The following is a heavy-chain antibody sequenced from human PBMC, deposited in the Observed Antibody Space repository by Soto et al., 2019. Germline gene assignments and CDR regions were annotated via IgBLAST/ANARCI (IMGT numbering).Heavy chain of an antibody. D-gene: IGHD1-26*01. J-gene: IGHJ3*02. CDR2: ISFDGNNR. V-gene: IGHV3-30-3*01. CDR3: AQLLGGSYAFEI. CDR1: GFTFRNYP. Sequence: PGGSLRLSXAASGFTFRNYPMNWVRQAPDRGLEWVALISFDGNNRDYADSVRGRFTVSRDNSKNTLHLQMNSLRPEDTAIYYCAQLLGGSYAFEIWGQGTLVTV.